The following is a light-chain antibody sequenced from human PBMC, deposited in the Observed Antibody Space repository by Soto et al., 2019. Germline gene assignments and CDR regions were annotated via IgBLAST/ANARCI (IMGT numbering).Light chain of an antibody. J-gene: IGKJ1*01. Sequence: EIVLTRSPATLSLSPGERATLSCRASQSVSSSSLPCYQQRPGQAPRLLIYGASSRATGFPDRFSGSGPGTEFTLTITSLQSEDFAVYYCQQFHNWPRTFGQGTKVDI. CDR3: QQFHNWPRT. V-gene: IGKV3D-20*02. CDR2: GAS. CDR1: QSVSSSS.